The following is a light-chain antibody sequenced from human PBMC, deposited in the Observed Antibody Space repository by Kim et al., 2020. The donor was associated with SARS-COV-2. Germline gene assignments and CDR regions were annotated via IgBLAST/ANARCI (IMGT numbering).Light chain of an antibody. CDR3: QKYNSYSPYT. J-gene: IGKJ2*01. CDR2: GAS. CDR1: QSISSW. V-gene: IGKV1-5*01. Sequence: DIQMTQSPSTLSASVGDRVTITCRASQSISSWLAWYQQKPGKAPKLLIYGASSLESGVPSRFSGSGSGTEFTLTISSLQPDDFATYYCQKYNSYSPYTFGQGTKLEI.